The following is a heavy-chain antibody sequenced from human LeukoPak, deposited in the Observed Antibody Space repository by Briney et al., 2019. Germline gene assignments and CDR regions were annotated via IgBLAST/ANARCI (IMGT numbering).Heavy chain of an antibody. CDR3: ARGMHQLDAFDI. J-gene: IGHJ3*02. D-gene: IGHD2-2*01. V-gene: IGHV1-8*01. CDR1: GFTFTSHD. Sequence: ASVKVSCKASGFTFTSHDYNWVRQATGQGLEWMGWMNPNSGNTGYAQKFQGRVTMTRDTSITTVYMELSSLTSEDTAVYYCARGMHQLDAFDIWGQGTMVTVSS. CDR2: MNPNSGNT.